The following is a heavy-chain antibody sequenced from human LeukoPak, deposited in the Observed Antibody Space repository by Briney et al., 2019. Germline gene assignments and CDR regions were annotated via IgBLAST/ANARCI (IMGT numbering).Heavy chain of an antibody. CDR2: MSHDGSNK. V-gene: IGHV3-30*18. CDR1: GFTFSSYA. J-gene: IGHJ4*02. Sequence: GGSLRLSCAASGFTFSSYAMHWVRQAPGKGLEWVAVMSHDGSNKYYGYSVKGRFTISRDNSKYTLYLQMNSLRAEDTAVYYCAKLDSSGWSRPFDYWGQGTLVTVSS. D-gene: IGHD6-19*01. CDR3: AKLDSSGWSRPFDY.